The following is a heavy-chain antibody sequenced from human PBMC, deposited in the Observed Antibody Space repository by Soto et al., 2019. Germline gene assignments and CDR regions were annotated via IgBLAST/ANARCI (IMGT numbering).Heavy chain of an antibody. CDR1: GGSVSSGSYY. Sequence: SETLSLTCTVSGGSVSSGSYYWSWIRQSPGKGLEWIGYMHYSGNTNYNPSLKSRVTISVDTSKNQFTLNLNSVTAADTAVYYCARHATRSYDYWGQGTLVTVSS. V-gene: IGHV4-61*01. CDR2: MHYSGNT. J-gene: IGHJ4*02. CDR3: ARHATRSYDY.